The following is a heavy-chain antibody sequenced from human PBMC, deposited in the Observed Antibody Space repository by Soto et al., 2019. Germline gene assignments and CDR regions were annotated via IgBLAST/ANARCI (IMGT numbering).Heavy chain of an antibody. CDR3: VGYTASHNWFDP. CDR1: GGSISSYY. D-gene: IGHD5-12*01. CDR2: VYPSGNT. Sequence: SETLSLTCTVSGGSISSYYWSWIRQPPGKGLEWIGTVYPSGNTYYNPSVRGRVSMSIDPSKNQFSLSLTSVTAADTARYFCVGYTASHNWFDPWGQGTLVTVSS. V-gene: IGHV4-59*04. J-gene: IGHJ5*02.